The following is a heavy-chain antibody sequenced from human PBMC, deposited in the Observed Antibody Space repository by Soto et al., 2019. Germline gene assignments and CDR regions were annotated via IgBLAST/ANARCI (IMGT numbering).Heavy chain of an antibody. V-gene: IGHV2-5*02. J-gene: IGHJ4*02. CDR2: IYWDDDK. CDR1: GFSLTGSGVG. CDR3: ARFLWSDTSLYYFDY. Sequence: QITLKESGPTLVKPTQTLTLTCTFSGFSLTGSGVGVGWIRQPPGKALEWLALIYWDDDKRYSPSLKSRLTITNDTPKNQVALTVTNMDPVDTATYYCARFLWSDTSLYYFDYWGQGTLVTVSS. D-gene: IGHD3-3*01.